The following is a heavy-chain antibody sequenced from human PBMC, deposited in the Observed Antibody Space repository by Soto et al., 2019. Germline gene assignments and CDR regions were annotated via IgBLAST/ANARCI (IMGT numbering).Heavy chain of an antibody. D-gene: IGHD3-22*01. CDR1: DGSISNFY. Sequence: SETLSLTCTVSDGSISNFYWSWIRQPPGKGLEWIGYISSSGNTNYNPSLKSRVSISVDTSKSQFSLNLTSVTAADTAVYYCARAPMVLTRSYFDSWGQGTPVTVSS. V-gene: IGHV4-59*01. CDR2: ISSSGNT. CDR3: ARAPMVLTRSYFDS. J-gene: IGHJ4*02.